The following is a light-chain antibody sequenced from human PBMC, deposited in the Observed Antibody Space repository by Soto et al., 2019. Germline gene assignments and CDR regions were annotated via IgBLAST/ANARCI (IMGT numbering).Light chain of an antibody. J-gene: IGKJ5*01. CDR3: QHRSNWPIT. Sequence: EIVLTQSPATLSLSPGERATLSCRASQSVSSYLAWYQQKPGQAPRPLIYDASNRATGIPARFSGSGPGTDSTLTISSLEPEDFAVYYCQHRSNWPITFGQGRRLEVK. V-gene: IGKV3-11*01. CDR1: QSVSSY. CDR2: DAS.